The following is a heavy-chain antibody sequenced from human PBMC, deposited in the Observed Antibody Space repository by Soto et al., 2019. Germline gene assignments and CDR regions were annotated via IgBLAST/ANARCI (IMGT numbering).Heavy chain of an antibody. D-gene: IGHD2-21*02. CDR2: INPSGGTT. V-gene: IGHV1-46*04. CDR1: GYIFSGYY. CDR3: ARSYCGGDCPNNWFDP. J-gene: IGHJ5*02. Sequence: QVQLVQSGAEVKKPGASVKVSCKASGYIFSGYYIHWVRQVPGQGLEWMGIINPSGGTTIYAQELQGRVTMHRDTTTSTVYMEWSRLRSEDTAMYYCARSYCGGDCPNNWFDPWGQGTLVTVSS.